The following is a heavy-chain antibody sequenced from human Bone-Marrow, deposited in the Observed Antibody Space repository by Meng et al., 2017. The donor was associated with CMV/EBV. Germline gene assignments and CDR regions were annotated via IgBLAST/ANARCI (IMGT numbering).Heavy chain of an antibody. CDR3: ARDVPTVVTHDAFDI. CDR1: GFTFDDYA. D-gene: IGHD4-23*01. CDR2: ISWNSGSI. Sequence: SLKISCAASGFTFDDYAMHWVRQAPGKGLEWVSGISWNSGSIGYADSVKGRFTISRDNAKNSLYLQMNSLRAEDTAVYYCARDVPTVVTHDAFDICGQGTMVTVSS. J-gene: IGHJ3*02. V-gene: IGHV3-9*01.